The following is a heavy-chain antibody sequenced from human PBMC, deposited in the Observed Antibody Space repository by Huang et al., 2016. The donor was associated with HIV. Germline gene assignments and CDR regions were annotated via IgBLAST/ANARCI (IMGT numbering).Heavy chain of an antibody. J-gene: IGHJ6*02. CDR1: GGSISSSSYY. CDR2: IYYSGNT. Sequence: LQLQESGPGLVKSSETLSLICTVSGGSISSSSYYWGWIRQHPGKGPEWIGSIYYSGNTYYNPPLKSRVTIAVDTSKNQFSLKVNYVTAADTAVYYCARHGRVAGHYYNNMDVWGRGTTVTVSS. D-gene: IGHD6-19*01. V-gene: IGHV4-39*01. CDR3: ARHGRVAGHYYNNMDV.